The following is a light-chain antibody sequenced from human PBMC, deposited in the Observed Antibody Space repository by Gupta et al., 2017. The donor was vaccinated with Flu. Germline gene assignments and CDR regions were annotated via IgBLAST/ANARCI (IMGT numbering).Light chain of an antibody. J-gene: IGKJ5*01. CDR3: QQYNNWPSGT. Sequence: ATLSVSPGERATLSCRASQSVRSNLAWYEQKPGQAPRLLIYGASTRDTGIPARFSGSGSGTEFTLTISSRQSEDFAVYYCQQYNNWPSGTFGQGTRLEIK. CDR1: QSVRSN. V-gene: IGKV3-15*01. CDR2: GAS.